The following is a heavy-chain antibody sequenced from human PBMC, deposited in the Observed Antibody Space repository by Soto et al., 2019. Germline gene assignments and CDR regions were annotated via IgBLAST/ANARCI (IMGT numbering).Heavy chain of an antibody. CDR3: ARDGFCTSTTCRVGNWFDP. J-gene: IGHJ5*02. V-gene: IGHV4-34*01. CDR2: INHRGST. D-gene: IGHD2-2*01. Sequence: QVQLQQWGAGLLKPSETLSLTCVVYGGSFSGYYWSWIRQSPGKGLEWIGGINHRGSTNYNPSLESGVTRSVDTSKNQFSLKLPSVTAADTAMYYCARDGFCTSTTCRVGNWFDPWGQGTLVTVSS. CDR1: GGSFSGYY.